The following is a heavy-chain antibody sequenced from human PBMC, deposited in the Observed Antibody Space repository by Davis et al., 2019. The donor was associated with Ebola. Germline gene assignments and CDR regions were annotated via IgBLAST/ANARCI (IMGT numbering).Heavy chain of an antibody. CDR3: ARGRGYYDSSGYLDY. Sequence: PSETLSLTCAVSGGSISSSNWWSWVRQPPGKGLEWIGEIYHSGSTNYNTSLKSRVTISVDKSKNQFSLKLSSVTAADTAVYYCARGRGYYDSSGYLDYWGQGTLVTVSS. J-gene: IGHJ4*02. CDR2: IYHSGST. CDR1: GGSISSSNW. D-gene: IGHD3-22*01. V-gene: IGHV4-4*02.